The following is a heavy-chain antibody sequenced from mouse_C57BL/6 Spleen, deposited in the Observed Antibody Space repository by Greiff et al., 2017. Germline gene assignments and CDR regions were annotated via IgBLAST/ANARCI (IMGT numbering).Heavy chain of an antibody. CDR3: ARKEKERGGREYYYAMDY. CDR1: GFSLTSYA. V-gene: IGHV2-9-1*01. CDR2: IWTGGGT. J-gene: IGHJ4*01. Sequence: VKLMESGPGLVAPSQSLSITCTVSGFSLTSYAISWVRQPPGKGLEWLGVIWTGGGTNYNSALKSRLSISKDNSKSQVFLKMNSLQTDDTARYYCARKEKERGGREYYYAMDYWGQGTSVTVSS.